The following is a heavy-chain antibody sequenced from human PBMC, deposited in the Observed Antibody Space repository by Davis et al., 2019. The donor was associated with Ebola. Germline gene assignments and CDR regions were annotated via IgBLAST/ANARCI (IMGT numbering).Heavy chain of an antibody. J-gene: IGHJ5*02. CDR3: MSLSGAS. Sequence: GGSLRLSCAASGFTFSDYFFIWIRQSPQKGLEWISYISNTGKTIYYADSVEGRFTISRDNAKNTLYLQMNSLRAQDTAVYYCMSLSGASWGPGTLVTVSS. D-gene: IGHD3-10*01. V-gene: IGHV3-11*04. CDR1: GFTFSDYF. CDR2: ISNTGKTI.